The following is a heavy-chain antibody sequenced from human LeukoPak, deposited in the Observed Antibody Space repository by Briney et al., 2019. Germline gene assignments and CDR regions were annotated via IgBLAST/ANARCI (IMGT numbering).Heavy chain of an antibody. V-gene: IGHV3-23*01. CDR1: GLTFSSYA. Sequence: GGSLRLSCAASGLTFSSYAMSWVPQAPGKGLESVSAICGRGGSTYYADSAERRLTISRDNSKNTLYVQMSSLRAEDTDVYYCAKGNGYRRPPDYWGQGTLVTVSS. CDR2: ICGRGGST. J-gene: IGHJ4*02. CDR3: AKGNGYRRPPDY. D-gene: IGHD5-18*01.